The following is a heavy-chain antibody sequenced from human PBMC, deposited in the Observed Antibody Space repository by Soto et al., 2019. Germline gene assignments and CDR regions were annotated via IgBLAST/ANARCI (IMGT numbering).Heavy chain of an antibody. CDR1: GFTFSNYA. CDR2: ISYDGSDK. D-gene: IGHD6-19*01. CDR3: ARRIVMAGPYGAFDI. V-gene: IGHV3-30*03. J-gene: IGHJ3*02. Sequence: QVQLVESGGGVVQPGRSLRLSCAASGFTFSNYARYWVRQAPAKGLEWVAAISYDGSDKSYADSVKGRFTISIHNSKNPLYLQITSLRAEDTGVYYCARRIVMAGPYGAFDIGGQGTMGTVAS.